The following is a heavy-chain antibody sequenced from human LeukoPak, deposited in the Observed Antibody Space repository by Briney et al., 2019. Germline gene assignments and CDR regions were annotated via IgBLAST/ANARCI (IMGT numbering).Heavy chain of an antibody. V-gene: IGHV4-34*01. J-gene: IGHJ4*02. CDR2: INHSGST. CDR1: GGSFSGYY. Sequence: SETLSLTCAVYGGSFSGYYWSWIRQPPGKGLEWIGEINHSGSTNYNPSLKSRVTISVDTSKNQFSLKLSSVTAADTAVYYCARGPIARLYGTLDYWGRGTLVTVSS. D-gene: IGHD1-14*01. CDR3: ARGPIARLYGTLDY.